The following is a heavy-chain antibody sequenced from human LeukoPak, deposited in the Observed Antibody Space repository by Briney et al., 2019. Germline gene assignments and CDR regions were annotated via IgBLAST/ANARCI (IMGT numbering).Heavy chain of an antibody. J-gene: IGHJ4*02. CDR3: ARGYSSNWRDFFDS. D-gene: IGHD6-13*01. Sequence: ASVKVSCKASGYTFTSYYMHWLRQAPGQGLEWMGIISPSTGGTTYAQKFQGSVTMTRDTSTSTVYMELSSLRSEDTALYYCARGYSSNWRDFFDSWGQGTLVTVSS. CDR1: GYTFTSYY. V-gene: IGHV1-46*01. CDR2: ISPSTGGT.